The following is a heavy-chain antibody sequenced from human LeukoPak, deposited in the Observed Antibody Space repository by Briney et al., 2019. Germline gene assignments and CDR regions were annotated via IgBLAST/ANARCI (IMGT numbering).Heavy chain of an antibody. V-gene: IGHV4-34*01. Sequence: PSETLSLTCAVYGGSFSGYYWSWIRQPPGKGMEWIGEINHSGSTNYNPSLKSRVTISVDTSKNQFSLKLSSVTAADTAVYYCARAGFGATITSVYWGQGTLVTVSS. CDR2: INHSGST. CDR3: ARAGFGATITSVY. J-gene: IGHJ4*02. CDR1: GGSFSGYY. D-gene: IGHD5-24*01.